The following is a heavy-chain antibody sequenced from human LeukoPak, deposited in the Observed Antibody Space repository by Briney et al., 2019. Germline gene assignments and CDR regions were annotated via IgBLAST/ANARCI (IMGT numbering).Heavy chain of an antibody. CDR1: GYTFTDFY. J-gene: IGHJ4*02. Sequence: ASVKVSCKASGYTFTDFYIHWVRQAPGQGLEWLGWINPNGGGTNYAQKFQGRVTMTRDTSISTAYMELSRLRSDDTAVYYCALPGGGYCSSTSCLGDYWGQGTLVTVSS. CDR2: INPNGGGT. CDR3: ALPGGGYCSSTSCLGDY. D-gene: IGHD2-2*01. V-gene: IGHV1-2*02.